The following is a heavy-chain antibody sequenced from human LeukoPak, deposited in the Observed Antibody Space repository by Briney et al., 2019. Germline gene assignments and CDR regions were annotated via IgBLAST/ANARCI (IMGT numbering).Heavy chain of an antibody. D-gene: IGHD1-26*01. Sequence: SETLSLACTVSGGSFSSSYWSWVRQPPGKGLEWIAYIYYTGSTNYNPSLKGRVTISLDTSKNQFSLKLSSVTAADTAVYYCARGTSGSYYGAWFDPWGQGILVTVSS. CDR1: GGSFSSSY. CDR3: ARGTSGSYYGAWFDP. V-gene: IGHV4-59*01. CDR2: IYYTGST. J-gene: IGHJ5*02.